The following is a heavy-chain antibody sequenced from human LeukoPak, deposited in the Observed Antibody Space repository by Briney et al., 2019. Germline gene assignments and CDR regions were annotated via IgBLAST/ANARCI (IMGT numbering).Heavy chain of an antibody. Sequence: PGGSLRLSCAASGFTFSSYAMHWVRQAPGKGPEWVAVISYDGSNKYYADSVKGRFTISRDNSKNTLYLQMNSLRAEDTAVYYCARDQVPSSSWLYYYFYGMDVWGQGTTVTVSS. CDR3: ARDQVPSSSWLYYYFYGMDV. CDR2: ISYDGSNK. CDR1: GFTFSSYA. V-gene: IGHV3-30-3*01. D-gene: IGHD6-13*01. J-gene: IGHJ6*02.